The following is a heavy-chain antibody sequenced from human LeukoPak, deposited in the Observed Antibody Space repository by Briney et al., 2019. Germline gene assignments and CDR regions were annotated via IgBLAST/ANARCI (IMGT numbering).Heavy chain of an antibody. V-gene: IGHV4-38-2*01. Sequence: PSGTLSLTCAVSGYSISSGYYGGWIRQPPGKGLEWIGSIYHSGSTYYNPSLKSRVTISVDTSKNQFSLKPSSVTAADTAVYYCARVGSGWYNYWGQGTLVTVSS. CDR3: ARVGSGWYNY. J-gene: IGHJ4*02. CDR2: IYHSGST. CDR1: GYSISSGYY. D-gene: IGHD6-19*01.